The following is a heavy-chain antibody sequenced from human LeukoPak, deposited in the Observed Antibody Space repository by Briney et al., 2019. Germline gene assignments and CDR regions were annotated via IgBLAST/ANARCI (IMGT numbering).Heavy chain of an antibody. D-gene: IGHD1-1*01. CDR1: GGSISSYY. CDR3: ARQTGIAPFDY. CDR2: IYYSGST. J-gene: IGHJ4*02. V-gene: IGHV4-59*08. Sequence: PSETLSLTCTVAGGSISSYYWSWIRQPPGKGLEGIGYIYYSGSTNYNPSLKSRVTISVDTSKNQFSLKLSSVTAADTAVYYCARQTGIAPFDYWGQGTLVTVSS.